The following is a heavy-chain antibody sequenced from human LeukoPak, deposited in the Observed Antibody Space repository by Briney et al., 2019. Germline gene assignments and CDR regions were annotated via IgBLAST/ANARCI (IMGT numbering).Heavy chain of an antibody. CDR3: AREGGNYDFWSGYHYYFDY. CDR1: GFTFSSYW. V-gene: IGHV3-7*01. J-gene: IGHJ4*02. D-gene: IGHD3-3*01. Sequence: QPGGSLRLSCAASGFTFSSYWMSWVRQAPGKGLEWVANIKQDGSEKYYVDSVKGRFTISRDNAKNSLYLQMNSLRAEDTAVYYCAREGGNYDFWSGYHYYFDYWGQGTLVTVSS. CDR2: IKQDGSEK.